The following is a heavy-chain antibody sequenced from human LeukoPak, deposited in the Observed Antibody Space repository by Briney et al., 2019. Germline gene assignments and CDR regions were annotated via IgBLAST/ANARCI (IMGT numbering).Heavy chain of an antibody. J-gene: IGHJ4*02. D-gene: IGHD2-15*01. CDR2: ISAYNGNT. V-gene: IGHV1-18*01. CDR3: ARAPGYCSGGSCHIFDY. Sequence: ASVTVSCKASGYTFTSYGISWVRQAPGQGLEWMGWISAYNGNTNYAQKLQGRVTMTTDTSTSTAYMELRSLRSDDTAVYYCARAPGYCSGGSCHIFDYWGQGTLVTVSS. CDR1: GYTFTSYG.